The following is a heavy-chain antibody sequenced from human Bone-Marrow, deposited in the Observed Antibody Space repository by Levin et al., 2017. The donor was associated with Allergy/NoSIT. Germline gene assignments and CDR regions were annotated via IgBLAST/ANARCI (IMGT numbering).Heavy chain of an antibody. J-gene: IGHJ4*02. D-gene: IGHD3-10*01. Sequence: PGGSLRLSCAASGFTFSNYPMHWVRQAPGKGLEWVASISYDGSGKYYADSVKGRFTISRDNSKNTLDLQVNSLRVEDTSVYYCAKPHGSGTSLWDYYFDYWGQGTLVTVSS. CDR3: AKPHGSGTSLWDYYFDY. CDR1: GFTFSNYP. V-gene: IGHV3-30*14. CDR2: ISYDGSGK.